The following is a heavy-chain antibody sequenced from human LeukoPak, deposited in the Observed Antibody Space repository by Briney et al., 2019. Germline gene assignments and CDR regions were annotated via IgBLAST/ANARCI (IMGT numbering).Heavy chain of an antibody. CDR2: VSSSSGTI. J-gene: IGHJ4*02. D-gene: IGHD4-17*01. CDR3: ARVDYGDYAGEDY. Sequence: GGSLRLSCAASGFIFSSHGMNWVRQAPGKGLEWVSYVSSSSGTIYYADSVKGRFTISRDNAKNSLYLQMNSLRAEDTAVYYCARVDYGDYAGEDYWGQGTLVTVSS. V-gene: IGHV3-48*04. CDR1: GFIFSSHG.